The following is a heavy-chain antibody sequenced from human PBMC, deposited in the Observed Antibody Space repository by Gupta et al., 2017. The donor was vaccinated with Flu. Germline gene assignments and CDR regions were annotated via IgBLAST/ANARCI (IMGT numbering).Heavy chain of an antibody. J-gene: IGHJ3*02. V-gene: IGHV4-59*01. CDR2: IYYSGST. D-gene: IGHD3-3*01. CDR3: ARDRTTIFGVVMFRAFDI. CDR1: GGSISSYY. Sequence: QVQLQESGPGLVKPSETLSLTCTVSGGSISSYYWSWIRQPPGKGLEWIGYIYYSGSTNYNPSLKSRVTISVDTSKNQFSLKLSSVTAADTAVYYCARDRTTIFGVVMFRAFDIWGQGTMVTVSS.